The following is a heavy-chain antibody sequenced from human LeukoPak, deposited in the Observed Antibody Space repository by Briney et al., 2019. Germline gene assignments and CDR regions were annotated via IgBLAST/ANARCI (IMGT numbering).Heavy chain of an antibody. CDR3: AREGIAVAGGLFDY. J-gene: IGHJ4*02. D-gene: IGHD6-19*01. CDR1: GGSISSYY. V-gene: IGHV4-59*01. Sequence: SETLSLTCTVSGGSISSYYWSWIRQPPGKGLGWIGYIYYSGSTNYNPSLKSRVTISVDTSKNQFSLKLSSVTAADTAVYYCAREGIAVAGGLFDYWGQGTLVTVSS. CDR2: IYYSGST.